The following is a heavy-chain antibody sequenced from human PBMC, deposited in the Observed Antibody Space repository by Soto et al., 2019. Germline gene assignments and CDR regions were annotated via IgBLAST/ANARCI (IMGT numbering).Heavy chain of an antibody. CDR2: IYYSGST. CDR1: GGSISSSSYY. J-gene: IGHJ5*02. V-gene: IGHV4-39*01. D-gene: IGHD2-15*01. Sequence: SETLSLTCTVSGGSISSSSYYWGWIRQPPGKGLEWIGSIYYSGSTYYNPSLKSRVTISVDTSKNQFSLKLSSVTAADTAVYYCARHGQYCSGGSCYSGLYNWFDPWGQGTLVTVS. CDR3: ARHGQYCSGGSCYSGLYNWFDP.